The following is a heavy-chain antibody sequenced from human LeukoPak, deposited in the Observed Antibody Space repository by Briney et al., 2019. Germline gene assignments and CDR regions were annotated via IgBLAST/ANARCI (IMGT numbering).Heavy chain of an antibody. V-gene: IGHV3-21*01. CDR3: ARDHHAAGIAVADPDDY. Sequence: GGSLRLSCAASGFTFSSYSMNWVRQAPGKGLGWVSSISSSSSYIYYAESVKGRFTISRDNAKNSLYLQMNSLRAEDTAVYYCARDHHAAGIAVADPDDYWGQGTLVTVSS. D-gene: IGHD6-19*01. CDR1: GFTFSSYS. J-gene: IGHJ4*02. CDR2: ISSSSSYI.